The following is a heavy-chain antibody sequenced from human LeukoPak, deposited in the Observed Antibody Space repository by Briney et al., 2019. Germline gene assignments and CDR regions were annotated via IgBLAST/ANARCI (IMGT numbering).Heavy chain of an antibody. V-gene: IGHV3-74*01. CDR1: GFTFSSYW. J-gene: IGHJ4*02. D-gene: IGHD6-19*01. CDR2: INSDGSST. Sequence: GGSLRLSCEASGFTFSSYWMHWVRHVPGKGLVWVSRINSDGSSTNYADSVKGRFTISRDNAKNTLYLQVNSLRAEDTAVYYCARGGAVAGGPIDYWGQGTLVTVSS. CDR3: ARGGAVAGGPIDY.